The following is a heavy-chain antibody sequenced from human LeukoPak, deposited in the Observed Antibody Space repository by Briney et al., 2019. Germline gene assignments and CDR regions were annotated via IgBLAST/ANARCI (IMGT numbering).Heavy chain of an antibody. V-gene: IGHV1-2*02. CDR3: ARDRARIQLNDY. Sequence: ASVKVSCKASGGTFSSYAISWVRQAPGQGLEWMGWINPNSGGTNYAQKFQGRVTMTRDTSISTAYMELSRLRSDDTAVYYCARDRARIQLNDYWGQGTLVTVSS. J-gene: IGHJ4*02. CDR1: GGTFSSYA. D-gene: IGHD5-18*01. CDR2: INPNSGGT.